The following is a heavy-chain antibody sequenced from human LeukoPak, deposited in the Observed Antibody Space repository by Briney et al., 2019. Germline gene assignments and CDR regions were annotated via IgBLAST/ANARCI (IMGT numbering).Heavy chain of an antibody. D-gene: IGHD6-19*01. CDR1: GGTFSSYA. Sequence: GASVKVSCKASGGTFSSYAISWVRQAPGQGLEWMGGIIPIFGTANYAQKFQGRVTMTEDTSTDTAYMELSSLRSEDTAVYYCVAGDDYWGQGTLVTVSS. CDR2: IIPIFGTA. J-gene: IGHJ4*02. V-gene: IGHV1-69*06. CDR3: VAGDDY.